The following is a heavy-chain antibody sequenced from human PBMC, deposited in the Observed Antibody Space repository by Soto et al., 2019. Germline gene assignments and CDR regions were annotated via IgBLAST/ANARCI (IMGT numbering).Heavy chain of an antibody. CDR1: GFTFTSYA. J-gene: IGHJ6*02. CDR2: ISGSAGRT. Sequence: GVCLRLSFASSGFTFTSYAMSWFRQAPGKGLEWVAIISGSAGRTYYADSVKGRFTISRDNSKNTLYLQMNSLRAEDTAVYYCAKVTSARVFYFGLDVWGQGTTVTVSS. V-gene: IGHV3-23*01. D-gene: IGHD2-2*01. CDR3: AKVTSARVFYFGLDV.